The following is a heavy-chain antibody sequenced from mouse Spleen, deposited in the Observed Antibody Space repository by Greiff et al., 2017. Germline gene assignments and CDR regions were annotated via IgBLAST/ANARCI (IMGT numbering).Heavy chain of an antibody. CDR3: ARFSYYGDGFDY. V-gene: IGHV1-52*01. D-gene: IGHD2-13*01. J-gene: IGHJ2*01. Sequence: QVHVKQSGAELVRPGSSVKLSCKASGYTFTSYWMHWVKQRPIQGLEWIGNIDPSDSETHYNQKFKDKATLTVDKSSSTAYMQLSSLTSEDSAVYYCARFSYYGDGFDYWGQGTTLTVSS. CDR2: IDPSDSET. CDR1: GYTFTSYW.